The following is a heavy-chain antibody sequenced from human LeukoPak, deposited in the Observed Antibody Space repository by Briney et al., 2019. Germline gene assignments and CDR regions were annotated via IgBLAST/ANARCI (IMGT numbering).Heavy chain of an antibody. D-gene: IGHD6-13*01. CDR3: ARDRAAAPWGYFDY. V-gene: IGHV3-30-3*01. CDR2: ISYDGSNI. Sequence: GRSLRLSCEASGFTFSHYAMHWVRQSPGKGLEWVALISYDGSNIQYADSVKGRFTISRDNSKNTLYLQMNTLRTEDTALYYCARDRAAAPWGYFDYWGQGTLVTVSS. J-gene: IGHJ4*02. CDR1: GFTFSHYA.